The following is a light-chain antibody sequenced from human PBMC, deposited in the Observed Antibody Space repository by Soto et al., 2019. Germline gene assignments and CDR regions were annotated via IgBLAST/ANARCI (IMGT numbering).Light chain of an antibody. J-gene: IGKJ1*01. CDR2: GAS. CDR1: QSINSN. V-gene: IGKV3-15*01. Sequence: EKVMTQSPATLSVSPGERATLSCRASQSINSNLAWYQKKPGQPPSLLIYGASTRATGIPARFSGSGSGTEFTLTISSLQSEDFAVYYCQQYNNWPRTFGQGTKVDIK. CDR3: QQYNNWPRT.